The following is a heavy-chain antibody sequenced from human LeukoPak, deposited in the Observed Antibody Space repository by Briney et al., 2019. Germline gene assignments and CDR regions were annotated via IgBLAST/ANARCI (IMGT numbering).Heavy chain of an antibody. CDR3: AKARSSYYYYYYMDV. CDR2: ISWDGGST. J-gene: IGHJ6*03. V-gene: IGHV3-43D*03. CDR1: GFTFSSYS. Sequence: GGSLRLSCAASGFTFSSYSMNWVRQAPGKGLEWVSLISWDGGSTYYADSVKGRFTISRDNSKNSLYLQMNSLRAEDTALYYCAKARSSYYYYYYMDVWGKGTTVTVSS.